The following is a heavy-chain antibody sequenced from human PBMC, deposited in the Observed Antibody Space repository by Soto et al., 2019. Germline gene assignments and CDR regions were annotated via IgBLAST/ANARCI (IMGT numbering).Heavy chain of an antibody. V-gene: IGHV3-7*01. CDR3: RIGHYADY. CDR2: IKPDGSAK. J-gene: IGHJ4*02. CDR1: GFTFNTFW. Sequence: VGSLRLSCAASGFTFNTFWMSWVRQAPGKGLEWVATIKPDGSAKDYVASVKGRFTISRDNAKNSLFLQMNSLRAEDTAVYYCRIGHYADYWGQGTQVTVSS.